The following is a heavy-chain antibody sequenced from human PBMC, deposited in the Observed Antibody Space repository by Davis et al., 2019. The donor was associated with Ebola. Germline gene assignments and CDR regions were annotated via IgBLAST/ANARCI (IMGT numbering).Heavy chain of an antibody. V-gene: IGHV3-9*01. CDR2: ISWDSGTT. CDR1: GFKFDDHA. J-gene: IGHJ4*02. Sequence: SLKISCIASGFKFDDHAMNWVRQGPGRGLEWVSGISWDSGTTLYAESVEGRFSISRDNAKNSLYLQMNSLTSEDTATYYCVKDKYPGKASGGNYFDSWGQGTRVTVSS. D-gene: IGHD6-13*01. CDR3: VKDKYPGKASGGNYFDS.